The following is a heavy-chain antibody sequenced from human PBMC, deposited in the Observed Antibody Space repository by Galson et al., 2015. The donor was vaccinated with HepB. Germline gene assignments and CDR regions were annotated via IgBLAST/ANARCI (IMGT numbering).Heavy chain of an antibody. Sequence: QSGAEVKKPGESLKISCKASGYSFRNYWIGWVRQMPGKGLQCMGIIYPGDPETRYSPSFQGQVTISADKSINTAYLQWRSLKASDTAMYYCARLGHEGYHYYGMDVWGQGTTVTVSS. D-gene: IGHD2-2*01. V-gene: IGHV5-51*01. CDR1: GYSFRNYW. J-gene: IGHJ6*02. CDR2: IYPGDPET. CDR3: ARLGHEGYHYYGMDV.